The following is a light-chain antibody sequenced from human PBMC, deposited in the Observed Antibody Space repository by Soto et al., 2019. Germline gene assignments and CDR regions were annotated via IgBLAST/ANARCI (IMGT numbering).Light chain of an antibody. CDR3: HQYYSDPLT. Sequence: IVMTHSPDSLAVSLGERATIKCKSIQSVLFTSNNKNYLAWYQKKQRQPPKLLIYWSSTRESGVPERFSGSGYGTDFTITISSLKDEDVEVYYCHQYYSDPLTFGGGTKVDIK. CDR2: WSS. V-gene: IGKV4-1*01. J-gene: IGKJ4*01. CDR1: QSVLFTSNNKNY.